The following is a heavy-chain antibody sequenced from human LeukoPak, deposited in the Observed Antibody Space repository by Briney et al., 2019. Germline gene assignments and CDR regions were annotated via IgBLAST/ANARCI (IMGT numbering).Heavy chain of an antibody. CDR1: GGSISSYY. Sequence: SETLSLTCTVSGGSISSYYWSWIRQPPGKGLEWIGYIYYSGSTNYNPSLKSRVTISVDTSKNQFSLKLSSVTAADTAVYYCARQKIVATITEIFDYWGQGTLVTVSS. J-gene: IGHJ4*02. CDR3: ARQKIVATITEIFDY. V-gene: IGHV4-59*08. D-gene: IGHD5-12*01. CDR2: IYYSGST.